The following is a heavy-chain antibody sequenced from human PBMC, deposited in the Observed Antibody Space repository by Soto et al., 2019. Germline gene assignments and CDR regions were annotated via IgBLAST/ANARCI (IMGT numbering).Heavy chain of an antibody. CDR2: ISGSGGST. CDR3: AKVGVTRIVVVITPSYYFDY. Sequence: EVQLLESGGGLVQPWGSLRLSCAASGFTFSSYAMSWVRQAPGKGLEWVSAISGSGGSTYYADSVKGRFTISRANSQNTLYLQMNSLRAEDTAVYYCAKVGVTRIVVVITPSYYFDYWGQGTLVTVYS. CDR1: GFTFSSYA. J-gene: IGHJ4*02. V-gene: IGHV3-23*01. D-gene: IGHD3-22*01.